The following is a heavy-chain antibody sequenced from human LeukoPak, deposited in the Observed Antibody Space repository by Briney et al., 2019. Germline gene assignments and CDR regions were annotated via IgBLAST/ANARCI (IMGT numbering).Heavy chain of an antibody. CDR3: AKDALFHAGANPNWFDP. J-gene: IGHJ5*02. CDR1: GFTFDDYA. D-gene: IGHD1-26*01. Sequence: GRSLRFSCAASGFTFDDYAMHWVRQAPGKGLEWVSGISWNSGSIGYADSVKGRFTISRDNAKNSLYLQMNSLRAEDTALYYCAKDALFHAGANPNWFDPWGQGTLVTVSS. V-gene: IGHV3-9*01. CDR2: ISWNSGSI.